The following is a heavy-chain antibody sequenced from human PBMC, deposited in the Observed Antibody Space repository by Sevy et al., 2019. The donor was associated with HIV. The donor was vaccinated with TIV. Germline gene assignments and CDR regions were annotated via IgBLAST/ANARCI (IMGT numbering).Heavy chain of an antibody. CDR2: INPNSGGT. J-gene: IGHJ3*02. D-gene: IGHD3-10*01. CDR3: ARSRITMVRGVVAGQGAFDI. CDR1: GYTFTGYY. Sequence: ASVKVSCKASGYTFTGYYMHWVRQAPGQGLEWMGWINPNSGGTNYAQKFQGRVTVTRDTSISTAYMELSRLRSDDTAVYYCARSRITMVRGVVAGQGAFDIWGQGTMVTVSS. V-gene: IGHV1-2*02.